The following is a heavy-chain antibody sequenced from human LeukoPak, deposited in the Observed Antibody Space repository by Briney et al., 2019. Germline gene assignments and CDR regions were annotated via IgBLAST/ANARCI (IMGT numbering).Heavy chain of an antibody. CDR2: LSGSGGTT. V-gene: IGHV3-23*01. J-gene: IGHJ4*02. CDR3: AKYLSASWSRFDN. Sequence: GGSLRLSCAASGFTFSTFAMIWVRQPPGKGLEWVSSLSGSGGTTHYADSVKGRFTISRDNSKSTLYLQMNSLRPEGTAVYYCAKYLSASWSRFDNWGQGSLVTVSS. CDR1: GFTFSTFA. D-gene: IGHD6-13*01.